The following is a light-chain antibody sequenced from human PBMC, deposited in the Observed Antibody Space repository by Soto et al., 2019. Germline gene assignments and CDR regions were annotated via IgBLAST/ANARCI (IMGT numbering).Light chain of an antibody. CDR2: GSS. CDR1: QTVSNNY. J-gene: IGKJ2*01. Sequence: EDVLTQSPGTLSLSPGERATLSCRASQTVSNNYLAWYQQKPGQAPRLLIFGSSDRATGIPDRFSGSGSGTDFTLTISRLEPEDFAVYYCQQYGSSPPYTFGQGTNLEIK. CDR3: QQYGSSPPYT. V-gene: IGKV3-20*01.